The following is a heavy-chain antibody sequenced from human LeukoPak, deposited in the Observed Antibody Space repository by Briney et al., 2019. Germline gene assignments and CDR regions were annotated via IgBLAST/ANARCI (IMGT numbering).Heavy chain of an antibody. Sequence: SETLSLTCTVSGDSISRGYYWGWVRQPPGKGLEWIGSIYHRGSTFYNPSLQSRLTISVDTSENQFSLRLTSVTAADTAVYYCASKGRGAARLGYDYWGQGTLVTVSS. D-gene: IGHD6-6*01. V-gene: IGHV4-38-2*02. J-gene: IGHJ4*02. CDR1: GDSISRGYY. CDR3: ASKGRGAARLGYDY. CDR2: IYHRGST.